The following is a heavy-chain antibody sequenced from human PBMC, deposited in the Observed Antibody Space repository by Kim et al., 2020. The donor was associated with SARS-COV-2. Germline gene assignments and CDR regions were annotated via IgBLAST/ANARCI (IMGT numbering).Heavy chain of an antibody. J-gene: IGHJ6*02. CDR2: ISSSGSTI. CDR1: GFTFSDYY. D-gene: IGHD6-13*01. V-gene: IGHV3-11*01. CDR3: ARGGSSWQTYYYYYGMDV. Sequence: GGSLRRSCAASGFTFSDYYMSWIRQAPGKGLEWVSYISSSGSTIYYADSVKGRFTISRDNAKNSLYLQMNSLRAEDTAVYYCARGGSSWQTYYYYYGMDVWGQGTTVTVSS.